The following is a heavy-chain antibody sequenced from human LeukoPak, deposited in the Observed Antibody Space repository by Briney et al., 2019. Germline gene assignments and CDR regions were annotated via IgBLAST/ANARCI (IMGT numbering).Heavy chain of an antibody. CDR2: IYYSGST. V-gene: IGHV4-59*12. CDR1: GGSISSYY. Sequence: PSETLSLTCTVSGGSISSYYWSWTRQPPGKGLEWIGYIYYSGSTNYNPSLKSRVTISVDKSKNQFSLKLSSVTAADTAVYYCARRPAVSTSYNWFDPWGQGTLVTVSS. D-gene: IGHD2-2*01. J-gene: IGHJ5*02. CDR3: ARRPAVSTSYNWFDP.